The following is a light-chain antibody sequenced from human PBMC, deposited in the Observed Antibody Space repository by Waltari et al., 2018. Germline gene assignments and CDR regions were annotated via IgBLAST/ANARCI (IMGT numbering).Light chain of an antibody. CDR2: AAS. V-gene: IGKV1-39*01. CDR3: QQSYSTPRT. CDR1: QSISSY. Sequence: DIQMTQSPSSLSASAGDRVTITCRASQSISSYLNWYQQKPGKAPKLLIYAASSLQRGGPSRFSGSGSGTDFTLTISSLQPEDFATYYCQQSYSTPRTFGQGTKVEIK. J-gene: IGKJ1*01.